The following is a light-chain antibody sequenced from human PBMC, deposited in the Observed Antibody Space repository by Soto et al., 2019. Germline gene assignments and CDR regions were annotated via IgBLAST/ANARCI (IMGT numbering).Light chain of an antibody. CDR2: EVT. CDR3: SSYAGSNNFV. CDR1: SSDVGGYNY. J-gene: IGLJ1*01. V-gene: IGLV2-8*01. Sequence: SALTQPASVSGSPGQSITISCTGTSSDVGGYNYVSWYQQHPGKAPKLVIYEVTKRPSGVPDRVSASKSGNTASLTVSGLRAEDEADYYCSSYAGSNNFVFGSGTKVTVL.